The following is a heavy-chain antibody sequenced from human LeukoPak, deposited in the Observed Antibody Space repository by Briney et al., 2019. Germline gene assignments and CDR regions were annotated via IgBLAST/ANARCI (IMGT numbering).Heavy chain of an antibody. D-gene: IGHD3-16*02. CDR2: INHSGST. V-gene: IGHV4-34*01. J-gene: IGHJ4*02. CDR1: GGSFSGYY. Sequence: SETLSLTCAVYGGSFSGYYWSWIRQPPGKGLEWIGEINHSGSTNYNPSLKSRVTISVDTSKNQFSLKLSSVTAADTAVYYCARKSNYVWGSYRYGDFDYWGQGTLVTVSS. CDR3: ARKSNYVWGSYRYGDFDY.